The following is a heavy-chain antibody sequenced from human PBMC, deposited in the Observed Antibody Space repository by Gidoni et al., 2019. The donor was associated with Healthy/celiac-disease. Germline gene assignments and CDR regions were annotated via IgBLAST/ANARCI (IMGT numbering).Heavy chain of an antibody. V-gene: IGHV3-66*01. D-gene: IGHD5-18*01. Sequence: EVQLVESGGGLFQPGGSLRLACAASGFTVSSNYMGWVRQAPGKGLEWVSVIYCGGSTYYADSVKGTCTISRDNSKNTLYLQMNSLRAEDTAVYYCARSGYSYGPLDYWGQGTLVTVSS. CDR2: IYCGGST. CDR1: GFTVSSNY. J-gene: IGHJ4*02. CDR3: ARSGYSYGPLDY.